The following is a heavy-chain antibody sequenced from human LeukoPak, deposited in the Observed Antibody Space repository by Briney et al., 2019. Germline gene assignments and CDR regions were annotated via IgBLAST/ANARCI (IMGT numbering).Heavy chain of an antibody. Sequence: GASVKVSCKASGYTFTSYFMHWVRQAPGQGLEWLGMINPSGSTTTYAQKFQGRVTMTRDTSTSTVYMELSSLRSEDTAVYYCARETSDPWGQGTLVTVSS. CDR1: GYTFTSYF. V-gene: IGHV1-46*01. CDR2: INPSGSTT. J-gene: IGHJ5*01. D-gene: IGHD1-1*01. CDR3: ARETSDP.